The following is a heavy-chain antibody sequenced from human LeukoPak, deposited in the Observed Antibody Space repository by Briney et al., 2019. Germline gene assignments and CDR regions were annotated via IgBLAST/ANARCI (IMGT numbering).Heavy chain of an antibody. CDR2: IDWDDDK. CDR3: ARIRWGAAMVYYYGMDV. D-gene: IGHD5-18*01. V-gene: IGHV2-70*11. CDR1: GFSLSTSGMC. J-gene: IGHJ6*02. Sequence: SGPTLVNPTQTPTLTCTFSGFSLSTSGMCVSWIRQPPGKALEWLARIDWDDDKYYSTSLKTRLTISKDTSKNQVVLTMTNMDPVDTATYYCARIRWGAAMVYYYGMDVWGQGTTVTVSS.